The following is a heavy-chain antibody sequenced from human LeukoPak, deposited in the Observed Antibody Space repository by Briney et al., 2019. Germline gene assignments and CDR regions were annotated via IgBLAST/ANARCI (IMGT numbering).Heavy chain of an antibody. J-gene: IGHJ4*02. CDR2: ISYDGSNK. Sequence: GGSLRLSCAASGFTFSSYAMHWVRQAPGKGLEWVAVISYDGSNKYYADSVKGRFTISRDNSKNTLYLQMNSPRAEDTAVYYCARDGMHYYDSSGYYDYFDYWGQGTLVTVSS. CDR3: ARDGMHYYDSSGYYDYFDY. V-gene: IGHV3-30*01. D-gene: IGHD3-22*01. CDR1: GFTFSSYA.